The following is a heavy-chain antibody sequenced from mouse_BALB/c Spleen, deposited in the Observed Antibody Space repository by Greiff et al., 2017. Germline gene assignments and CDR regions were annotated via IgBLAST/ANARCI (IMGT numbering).Heavy chain of an antibody. CDR1: GFSLTSYG. Sequence: VQLQQSGPGLVAPSQSLSITCTVSGFSLTSYGVHWVRQPPGKGLEWLGVIWAGGSTNYNSALMSRLSISKDNSKSQVFLKMNSLQTDDTAMYYCARPGSSSYWYFDVWGAGTTVTVSS. CDR2: IWAGGST. D-gene: IGHD1-1*01. CDR3: ARPGSSSYWYFDV. J-gene: IGHJ1*01. V-gene: IGHV2-9*02.